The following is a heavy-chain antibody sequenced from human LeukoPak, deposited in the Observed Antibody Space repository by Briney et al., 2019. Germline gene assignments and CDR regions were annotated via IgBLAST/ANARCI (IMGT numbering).Heavy chain of an antibody. V-gene: IGHV4-34*01. CDR3: ARNRINPWSSTGTNLDY. J-gene: IGHJ4*02. Sequence: SETLSLTCAVYGGSFSGYYWSWIRQPPGKGLEWIGEINHSGSTNYNPSLKSRVTISVDTSKNQFSLKLSSVTAADTAVYYCARNRINPWSSTGTNLDYWGQGTLVTVSS. D-gene: IGHD3-10*01. CDR1: GGSFSGYY. CDR2: INHSGST.